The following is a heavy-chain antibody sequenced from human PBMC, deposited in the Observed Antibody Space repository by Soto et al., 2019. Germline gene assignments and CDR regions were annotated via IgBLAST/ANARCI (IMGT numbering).Heavy chain of an antibody. CDR1: GGSISSGGYY. D-gene: IGHD3-3*01. J-gene: IGHJ6*02. CDR2: IYYSGST. Sequence: QVQLQESGPGLVKPSQTLSLTCTVSGGSISSGGYYWSWIRQHPGKGLEWIGYIYYSGSTYYTPSLKSRVTISVDMSKNQSSLTLSSVTAADTAVYYCARDYDFWSGPARYYYYGMDVWGQVTTVTVSS. V-gene: IGHV4-31*03. CDR3: ARDYDFWSGPARYYYYGMDV.